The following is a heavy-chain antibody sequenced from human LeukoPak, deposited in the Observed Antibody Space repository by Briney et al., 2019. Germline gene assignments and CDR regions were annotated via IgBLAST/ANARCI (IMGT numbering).Heavy chain of an antibody. V-gene: IGHV4-39*01. CDR3: ASPSSYYYYDMDV. J-gene: IGHJ6*02. CDR2: VYYTGST. Sequence: SETLSLTCTVSGASISSSSHYWGWIRQPPGKGLEWIGSVYYTGSTYYSPSLKSRVTISVDTSKNQFSLKLRSVTAADTAIYYCASPSSYYYYDMDVWGQGTTVTVSS. CDR1: GASISSSSHY.